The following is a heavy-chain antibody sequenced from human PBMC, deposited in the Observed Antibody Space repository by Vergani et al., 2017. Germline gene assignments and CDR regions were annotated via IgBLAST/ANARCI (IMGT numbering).Heavy chain of an antibody. V-gene: IGHV4-39*07. CDR1: GGSISSSSYY. CDR3: ARARGGGYCSGGSCYPRVPRSAGVGYYYGMDV. CDR2: IYYSGST. D-gene: IGHD2-15*01. J-gene: IGHJ6*02. Sequence: QLQLQESGPGLVKPSETLSLTCTVSGGSISSSSYYWGWIRQPPGKGLEWIGSIYYSGSTYYNPSLKSRVTISVDTSKNQFSLKLSSVTAADTAVYYCARARGGGYCSGGSCYPRVPRSAGVGYYYGMDVWGQGTTVTVSS.